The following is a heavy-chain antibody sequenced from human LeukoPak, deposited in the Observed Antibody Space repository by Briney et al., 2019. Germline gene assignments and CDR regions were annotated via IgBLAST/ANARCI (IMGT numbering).Heavy chain of an antibody. CDR3: ARDPETFGRDYVWGFVDYYYGMDV. CDR2: ISSSGSSI. CDR1: GFTFSSYE. D-gene: IGHD3-16*01. V-gene: IGHV3-48*03. Sequence: PGGSLRLSCAASGFTFSSYEMNWVRQAPGKGLEWVSYISSSGSSIYYADSVKGRFTISRDNAKNSLYLQMNSLRAEDTAVYYCARDPETFGRDYVWGFVDYYYGMDVWGQGTTVTVSS. J-gene: IGHJ6*02.